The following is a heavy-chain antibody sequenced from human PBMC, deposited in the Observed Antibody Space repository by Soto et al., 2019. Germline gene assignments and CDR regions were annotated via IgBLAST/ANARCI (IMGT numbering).Heavy chain of an antibody. CDR2: IYHSGAT. D-gene: IGHD1-1*01. Sequence: QVQLQESGPGLVKPSGTLSLTCAVSGDSITSSNWWSWVRQAPGKGREWIGEIYHSGATTYNPSLGSRATISVDRSNNHFSLKLTSVTAADTAVYFGERDLGAGTDSWGRGTLVTVAS. J-gene: IGHJ5*01. CDR1: GDSITSSNW. CDR3: ERDLGAGTDS. V-gene: IGHV4-4*02.